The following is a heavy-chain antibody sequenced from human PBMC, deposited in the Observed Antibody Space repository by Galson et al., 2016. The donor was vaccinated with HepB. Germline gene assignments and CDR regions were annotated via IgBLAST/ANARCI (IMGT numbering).Heavy chain of an antibody. CDR1: EFTFSTYV. V-gene: IGHV3-23*01. CDR2: ISQRGDRT. CDR3: AKGDLSELTKGLGDP. D-gene: IGHD4/OR15-4a*01. J-gene: IGHJ5*02. Sequence: SLRLSCAASEFTFSTYVMAWVRQAPGKGLEWVSAISQRGDRTYYAGSVRGRFTVSRDNSKSMVYLQMNSLRTEDTAVYYCAKGDLSELTKGLGDPWGQGTLVTVSS.